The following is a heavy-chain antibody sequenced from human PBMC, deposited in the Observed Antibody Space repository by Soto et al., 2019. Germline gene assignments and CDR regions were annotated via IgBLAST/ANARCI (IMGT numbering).Heavy chain of an antibody. CDR1: GFTFSDYY. CDR2: ISSSSSYT. V-gene: IGHV3-11*06. J-gene: IGHJ4*02. CDR3: ASGYYGGNGGY. Sequence: GGSLRLSCAASGFTFSDYYMSWIRQAPGKGLEWVSYISSSSSYTNYADSVKGRFTISRDNAKNSLYLQMNSLRAEDTAVYYCASGYYGGNGGYWGQGTLVTVSS. D-gene: IGHD4-17*01.